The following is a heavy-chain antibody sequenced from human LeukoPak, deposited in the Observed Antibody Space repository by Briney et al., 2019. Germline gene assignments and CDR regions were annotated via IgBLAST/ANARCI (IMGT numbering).Heavy chain of an antibody. CDR1: GGSISSSSYY. Sequence: SETLSLTCTVSGGSISSSSYYWSWIRQPPGKGLEWIGYIYYSGGTNYNPSLKSRVTISVDTSKNQFSLKLSSVTAADTAVYYCARDFPTYGSGSYVFDPWGQGTLVTVSS. D-gene: IGHD3-10*01. V-gene: IGHV4-61*01. J-gene: IGHJ5*02. CDR3: ARDFPTYGSGSYVFDP. CDR2: IYYSGGT.